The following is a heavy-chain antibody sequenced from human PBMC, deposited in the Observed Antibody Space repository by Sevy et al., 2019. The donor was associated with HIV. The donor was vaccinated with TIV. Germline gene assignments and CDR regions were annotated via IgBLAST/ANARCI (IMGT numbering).Heavy chain of an antibody. Sequence: GGSLRLSCTASGFTFGDYCMSWVRQAPGKGLEWVAFLKSDVYGGTVDHAASVRVRFVISRDDSKTIAYLQMNDLKTEVTGVYYCTRWKAAQSIFDYWGQGALVTVSS. CDR1: GFTFGDYC. J-gene: IGHJ4*02. CDR3: TRWKAAQSIFDY. CDR2: LKSDVYGGTV. D-gene: IGHD6-13*01. V-gene: IGHV3-49*04.